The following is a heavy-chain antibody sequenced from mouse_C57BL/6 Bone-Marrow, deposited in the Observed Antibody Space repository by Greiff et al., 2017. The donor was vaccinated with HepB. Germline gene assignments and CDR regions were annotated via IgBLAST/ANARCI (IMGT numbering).Heavy chain of an antibody. CDR3: ARNSAYDDWYFDV. V-gene: IGHV2-2*01. J-gene: IGHJ1*03. D-gene: IGHD2-12*01. Sequence: QVQLKESGPGLVQPSQSLSITCTVSGFSLTSYGVHWVRQSPGKGLEWLGVIWSGGSTDYNAAFISRLSISKDNSKSQVFFKMNSLQADDTAIYYCARNSAYDDWYFDVWGTGTTVTVSS. CDR2: IWSGGST. CDR1: GFSLTSYG.